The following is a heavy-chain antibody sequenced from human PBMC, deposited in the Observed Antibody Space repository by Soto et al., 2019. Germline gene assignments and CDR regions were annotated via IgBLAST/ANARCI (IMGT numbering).Heavy chain of an antibody. V-gene: IGHV4-34*01. J-gene: IGHJ4*02. D-gene: IGHD6-13*01. CDR1: GGSFSGYY. Sequence: PSETLSLTCAVDGGSFSGYYWSWIRQPPGKGLEWIGEINHGGSTNYNPSLKSRVTISVDTSKNQFSLKLSSVTAADTAVYYCARGGLNSSWYKIRYFDYWGQGTLVTVSS. CDR2: INHGGST. CDR3: ARGGLNSSWYKIRYFDY.